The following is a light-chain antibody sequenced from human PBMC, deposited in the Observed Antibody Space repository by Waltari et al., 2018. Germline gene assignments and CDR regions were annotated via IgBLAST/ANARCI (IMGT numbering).Light chain of an antibody. J-gene: IGLJ2*01. Sequence: QSALSQPPSASGSPGQSVTISCTGTSSDVGGYNFVSWYQQHPGKAPKVMIFEVSKRPSGFPDRFSGSKSGNTASLTVSGLQPEDEADYYCSSYAGNHVVFGGGTKLTVL. V-gene: IGLV2-8*01. CDR3: SSYAGNHVV. CDR2: EVS. CDR1: SSDVGGYNF.